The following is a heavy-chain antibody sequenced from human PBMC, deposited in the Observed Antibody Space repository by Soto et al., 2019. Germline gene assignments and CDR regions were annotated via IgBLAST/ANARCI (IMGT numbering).Heavy chain of an antibody. Sequence: GASVKVSCKASGGTFSSYTISWVRQAPGQGLEWLGMIIPILGIANYAQKFQGRVTITADKSTSTAYMELSSLRSEDTAVYYCARSGPITIFGVVTYYYYMDVWGKGTTVTVSS. J-gene: IGHJ6*03. V-gene: IGHV1-69*02. CDR2: IIPILGIA. CDR3: ARSGPITIFGVVTYYYYMDV. CDR1: GGTFSSYT. D-gene: IGHD3-3*01.